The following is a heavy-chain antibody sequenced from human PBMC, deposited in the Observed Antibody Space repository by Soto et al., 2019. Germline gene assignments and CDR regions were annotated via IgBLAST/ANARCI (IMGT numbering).Heavy chain of an antibody. CDR2: ISYDGSNK. CDR3: AKDWDIVVVTAIRYGMDV. V-gene: IGHV3-30*18. Sequence: QVQLVGSGGGVVQPGRSLRLSCAASGFTFSSYGMHWVRQAPGKGLEWVAVISYDGSNKYYADSVKGRFTISRDNSKNTLYLQMNSLRAEDTAVYYCAKDWDIVVVTAIRYGMDVWGPGTTVTVSS. CDR1: GFTFSSYG. D-gene: IGHD2-21*02. J-gene: IGHJ6*02.